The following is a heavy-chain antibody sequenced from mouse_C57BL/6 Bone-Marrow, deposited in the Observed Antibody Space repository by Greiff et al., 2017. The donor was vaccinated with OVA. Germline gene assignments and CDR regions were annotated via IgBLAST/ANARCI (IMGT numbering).Heavy chain of an antibody. CDR2: IDPEDGDT. J-gene: IGHJ4*01. CDR1: GFNITDYY. V-gene: IGHV14-2*01. CDR3: ARGERLGVDY. Sequence: EVQLQESGAELVKPGASVTLSCTASGFNITDYYMHWVKQRPEQGLEWIGKIDPEDGDTKYDPKFQGKATLTADTSSNTAYLQLSSLTSEDAAVYYCARGERLGVDYWGQGTSVTVSS. D-gene: IGHD3-3*01.